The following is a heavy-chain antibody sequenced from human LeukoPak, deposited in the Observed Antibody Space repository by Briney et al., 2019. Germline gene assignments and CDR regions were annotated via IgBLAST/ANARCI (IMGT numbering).Heavy chain of an antibody. CDR2: ISNNGGYT. Sequence: GGSLRLSCAASGFTFSSSAMSWVRQAPGKGLEWVSAISNNGGYTYYADSVQARFTVSRDNSKSTLCLQMNSLRAEDTAVYYCAKQLGYCSDGSCYFPYWGQGTLVTVSS. D-gene: IGHD2-15*01. V-gene: IGHV3-23*01. CDR1: GFTFSSSA. J-gene: IGHJ4*02. CDR3: AKQLGYCSDGSCYFPY.